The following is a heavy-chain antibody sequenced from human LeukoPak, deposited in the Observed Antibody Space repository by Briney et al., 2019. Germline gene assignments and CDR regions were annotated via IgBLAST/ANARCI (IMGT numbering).Heavy chain of an antibody. Sequence: SETLSLTCAVYGGSFSGYYWSWIRQPPGKGLEWIGEINHSGSTNYNPSLKSRVTISVDTSKNQFSLKLSSVTAADTAVYYCARMVRGVILTWGQGTLVTVSS. V-gene: IGHV4-34*01. CDR2: INHSGST. J-gene: IGHJ4*02. CDR3: ARMVRGVILT. CDR1: GGSFSGYY. D-gene: IGHD3-10*01.